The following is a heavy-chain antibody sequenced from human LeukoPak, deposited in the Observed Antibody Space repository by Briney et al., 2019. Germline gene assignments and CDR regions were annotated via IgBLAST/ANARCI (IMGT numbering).Heavy chain of an antibody. Sequence: SQTLSLTCAISGDSVSSNSADWNWIRQSPSSGLEWLGRTYYRSRWYNDYAISVKSRVTIKSDTSKNQFSLQINSVTPEDTAVYYCARRGGQADFDYWGQGTLVTVSS. J-gene: IGHJ4*02. V-gene: IGHV6-1*01. CDR3: ARRGGQADFDY. CDR2: TYYRSRWYN. CDR1: GDSVSSNSAD. D-gene: IGHD2-15*01.